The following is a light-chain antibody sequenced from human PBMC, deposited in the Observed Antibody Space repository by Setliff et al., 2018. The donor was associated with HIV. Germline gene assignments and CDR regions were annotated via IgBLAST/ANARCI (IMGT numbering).Light chain of an antibody. J-gene: IGLJ1*01. V-gene: IGLV2-14*03. Sequence: QSVLTQPASVSGSPGQSVNISCTGTSSDVGFYNYVSWYQQHPGKAPKLMIYDVSNRPSGVSNRFSGSKSGNTASLTISGFQAEDEADYYCSSYTSSSTSYVFGTGTKVTV. CDR1: SSDVGFYNY. CDR2: DVS. CDR3: SSYTSSSTSYV.